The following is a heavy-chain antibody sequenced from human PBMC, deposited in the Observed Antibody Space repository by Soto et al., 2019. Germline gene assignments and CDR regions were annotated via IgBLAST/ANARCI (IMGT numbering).Heavy chain of an antibody. CDR3: ARYPIVVVPAAENNWFDP. J-gene: IGHJ5*02. V-gene: IGHV1-2*02. Sequence: ASEKVSCKASGYTFTGYYMHWVRQAPGQGLEWMGWINPNSGGTNYAQKFQGRVTMTRDTSISTAYMELSRLRSDDTAVYYCARYPIVVVPAAENNWFDPWGQGTLVTVSS. CDR2: INPNSGGT. D-gene: IGHD2-2*01. CDR1: GYTFTGYY.